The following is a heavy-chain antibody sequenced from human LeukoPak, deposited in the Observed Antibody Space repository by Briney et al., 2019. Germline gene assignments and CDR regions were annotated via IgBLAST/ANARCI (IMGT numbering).Heavy chain of an antibody. Sequence: SQTLSLTCAISGDSVSSDSAAWNWIRQSPSRGLEWLGRTYYRSKWYNDYAVSVKSRITINPDTSKNQFSLQLNSVTPEDTAVYYCARDYDILTGYGAYYYYYGMDVWGQGTTVTVSS. V-gene: IGHV6-1*01. CDR3: ARDYDILTGYGAYYYYYGMDV. J-gene: IGHJ6*02. CDR2: TYYRSKWYN. CDR1: GDSVSSDSAA. D-gene: IGHD3-9*01.